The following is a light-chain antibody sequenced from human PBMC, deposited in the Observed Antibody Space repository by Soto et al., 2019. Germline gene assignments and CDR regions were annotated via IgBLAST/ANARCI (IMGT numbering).Light chain of an antibody. Sequence: AIRMTQSPSSFSASTGDRVTITCRASQGISSYLAWYQQKPGKAPKLLIYAASTLQSGVPSRFSGSGSGTDFTLTIRCLQSEDFATYYCQQYYSYLLGGGTKVEIK. J-gene: IGKJ4*01. CDR3: QQYYSYL. V-gene: IGKV1-8*01. CDR2: AAS. CDR1: QGISSY.